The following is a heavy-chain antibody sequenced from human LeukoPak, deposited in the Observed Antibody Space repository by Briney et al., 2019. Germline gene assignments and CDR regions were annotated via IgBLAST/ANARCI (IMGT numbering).Heavy chain of an antibody. J-gene: IGHJ4*02. Sequence: GASVEVSCKASGYTFTGYYMHWVRQAPGQGLEWMGWINPNSSGTNYAQKFQGRVTMTRDTSISTAYMELSRLRSDDTAVYYCARVLGARPSFDYWGQGTLVTVSS. CDR3: ARVLGARPSFDY. CDR2: INPNSSGT. CDR1: GYTFTGYY. D-gene: IGHD1-26*01. V-gene: IGHV1-2*02.